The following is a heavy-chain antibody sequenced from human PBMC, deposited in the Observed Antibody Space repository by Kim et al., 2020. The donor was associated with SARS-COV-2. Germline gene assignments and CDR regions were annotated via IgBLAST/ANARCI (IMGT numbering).Heavy chain of an antibody. J-gene: IGHJ6*02. CDR1: GGTFSSYT. Sequence: SVKVSCKASGGTFSSYTISWVRQAPGQGLEWMGRIIPILGIANYAQKFQGRVTITADKSTSTAYMELSSLRSEDTAVYYCARGGTMVRRGDYYGMDVWGQGTTVTVSS. CDR3: ARGGTMVRRGDYYGMDV. D-gene: IGHD3-10*01. V-gene: IGHV1-69*02. CDR2: IIPILGIA.